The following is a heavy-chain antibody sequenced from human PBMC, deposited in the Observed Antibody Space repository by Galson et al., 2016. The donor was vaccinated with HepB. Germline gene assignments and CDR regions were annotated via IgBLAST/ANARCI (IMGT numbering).Heavy chain of an antibody. V-gene: IGHV4-34*01. D-gene: IGHD6-6*01. CDR1: GGSFSGYY. CDR3: ARYASKGSKYIQH. CDR2: IEHSGSA. J-gene: IGHJ1*01. Sequence: SETLSLTCALYGGSFSGYYWSWIRQSPGKGLEWIGEIEHSGSANYSPSLKSRVTMSVDTSKNQFTLKLSSVTVADTAVYYCARYASKGSKYIQHWGRGSLVIVSS.